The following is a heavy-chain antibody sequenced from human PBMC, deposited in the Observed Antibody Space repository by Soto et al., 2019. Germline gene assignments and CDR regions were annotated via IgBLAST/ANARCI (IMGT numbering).Heavy chain of an antibody. CDR2: INAGNGNT. CDR3: ARNPKLLYSSSWYYFVY. CDR1: GYTFTSYA. V-gene: IGHV1-3*01. Sequence: QVQLVQSGAEVKKPGASVKVSCKASGYTFTSYAMHWVRQAPGQRLEWMGWINAGNGNTKYSQKFQGIVTITRDTSASTAYMELSSLRSQDTAVYYCARNPKLLYSSSWYYFVYWGQGTLVTVSS. J-gene: IGHJ4*02. D-gene: IGHD6-13*01.